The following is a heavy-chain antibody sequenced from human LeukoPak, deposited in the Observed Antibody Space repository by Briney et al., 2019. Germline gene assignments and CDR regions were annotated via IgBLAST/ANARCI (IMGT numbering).Heavy chain of an antibody. Sequence: PGRSLRLSCAASGFTFSSYAMHWVRQAPGKGLEWVAVISYDGSHKYYADSVEGRFTISRDNSKNTLYLQMNSLRAEDTAVYYCASDGGSGIAAPEYYFDYWGQGTLVTVSS. J-gene: IGHJ4*02. D-gene: IGHD6-13*01. V-gene: IGHV3-30*04. CDR1: GFTFSSYA. CDR2: ISYDGSHK. CDR3: ASDGGSGIAAPEYYFDY.